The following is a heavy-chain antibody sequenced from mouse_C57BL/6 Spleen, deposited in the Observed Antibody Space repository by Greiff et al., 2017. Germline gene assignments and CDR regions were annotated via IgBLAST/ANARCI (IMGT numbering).Heavy chain of an antibody. D-gene: IGHD1-1*01. J-gene: IGHJ2*01. CDR3: ARRAYYGSRSYYFDY. CDR2: IDPSDSET. Sequence: QVQLQQPGAELVRPGSSVKLSCKASGYTFTSYWMHWVKQRPVQGLEWIGNIDPSDSETHYNQKFKDKATLTVEKSSSTAYMQLSSLTSEDAAVYYCARRAYYGSRSYYFDYWGQGTTLTVSS. V-gene: IGHV1-52*01. CDR1: GYTFTSYW.